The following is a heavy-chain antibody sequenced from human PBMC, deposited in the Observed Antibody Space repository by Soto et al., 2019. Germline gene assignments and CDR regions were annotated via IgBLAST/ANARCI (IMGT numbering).Heavy chain of an antibody. J-gene: IGHJ6*02. CDR3: ARVRRYSSSWYRDYGMDV. CDR2: IKQDGSEK. V-gene: IGHV3-7*03. Sequence: EVQLMESGGGLVQPGGSLRLSCAASGFTFSSYWMSWVRQAPGKGLEWVANIKQDGSEKYYVDSVKGRFTISRDSAKNSLYLQMNSRRAEDTAVYYCARVRRYSSSWYRDYGMDVWGQGTTVTVS. CDR1: GFTFSSYW. D-gene: IGHD6-13*01.